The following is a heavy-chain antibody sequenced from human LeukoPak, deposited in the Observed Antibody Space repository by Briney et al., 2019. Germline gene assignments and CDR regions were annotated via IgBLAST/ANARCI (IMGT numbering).Heavy chain of an antibody. CDR2: IYYSGST. D-gene: IGHD3-9*01. J-gene: IGHJ3*02. V-gene: IGHV4-31*03. CDR3: ARHLSLTGYGNDAFHI. Sequence: PSETLSLTCTVSGGSISSGGYYWSWIRQHPGKGLEWIGYIYYSGSTYYNPSLKSRVTISVDTSKNQFSLNLRSVTAADTAVYHCARHLSLTGYGNDAFHIWGQGTMVAVSS. CDR1: GGSISSGGYY.